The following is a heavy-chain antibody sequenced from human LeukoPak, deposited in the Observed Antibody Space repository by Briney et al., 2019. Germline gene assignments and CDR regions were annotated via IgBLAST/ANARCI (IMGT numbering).Heavy chain of an antibody. V-gene: IGHV1-18*01. Sequence: PAASVKVSCKASGGTFSSYAISWVRQAPGQGLEWMGWISAYNGNTNYAQKLQGRVTMTTDTSTSTAYMELRSLRSDDTAVYYCARDKDSSGWSYYYYYGMDVWGQGTTVTVSS. CDR2: ISAYNGNT. CDR1: GGTFSSYA. J-gene: IGHJ6*02. D-gene: IGHD6-19*01. CDR3: ARDKDSSGWSYYYYYGMDV.